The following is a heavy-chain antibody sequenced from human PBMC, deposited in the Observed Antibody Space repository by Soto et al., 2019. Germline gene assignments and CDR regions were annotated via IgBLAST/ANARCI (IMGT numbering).Heavy chain of an antibody. CDR2: IKSKTDGGTT. V-gene: IGHV3-15*07. Sequence: GGSLRLSCAASGFTFSNAWMNWVRQAPGKGLEWVGRIKSKTDGGTTDYAAPVKGRFTISRDDSKNTLYLQMNSLRSEDTAVYHCAKPNDYGDYAGYFQHWGQGTLVTVSS. CDR1: GFTFSNAW. D-gene: IGHD4-17*01. J-gene: IGHJ1*01. CDR3: AKPNDYGDYAGYFQH.